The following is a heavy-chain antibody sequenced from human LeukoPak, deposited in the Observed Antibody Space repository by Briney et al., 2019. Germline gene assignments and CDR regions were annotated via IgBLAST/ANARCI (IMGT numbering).Heavy chain of an antibody. CDR1: GGSISSHN. J-gene: IGHJ3*02. V-gene: IGHV4-59*11. CDR2: IYYSGST. D-gene: IGHD3-22*01. Sequence: SETLSLTCTVSGGSISSHNWSWIRQPPGKGLEWLGYIYYSGSTNYNPSLKSRVTMSVDMSKNQFSLNLWSVTAADTAVYYCARDYYASRGDAFDMWGQGTMVTVSS. CDR3: ARDYYASRGDAFDM.